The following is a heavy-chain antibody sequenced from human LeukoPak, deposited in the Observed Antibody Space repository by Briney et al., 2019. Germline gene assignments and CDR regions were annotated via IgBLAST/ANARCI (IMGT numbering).Heavy chain of an antibody. CDR3: ATTINAVVHYYYYYYMDV. J-gene: IGHJ6*03. CDR1: GGSISSYY. V-gene: IGHV4-4*07. CDR2: IYTSGST. D-gene: IGHD5-12*01. Sequence: SETLSLTCTVSGGSISSYYWSWIRQPAGKGLEWIGRIYTSGSTNYNPALKSRVTMSLDTSKNQFSLKLSSVTAADTAVYSCATTINAVVHYYYYYYMDVWGKGTTVTVSS.